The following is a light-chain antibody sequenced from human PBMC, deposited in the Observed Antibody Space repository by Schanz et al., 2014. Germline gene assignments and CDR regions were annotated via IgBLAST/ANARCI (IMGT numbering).Light chain of an antibody. CDR2: WAS. J-gene: IGKJ5*01. CDR3: QQYYSTPT. CDR1: QSVLYSSHNKNY. V-gene: IGKV4-1*01. Sequence: DIVMTQSPDSLAVSLGERATINCKSSQSVLYSSHNKNYLAWYQQKPGQPPKLLIYWASTRESGVPDRFSGSGSGTDFTLTISSLQAEDVAVYYCQQYYSTPTFGQGTRLEIK.